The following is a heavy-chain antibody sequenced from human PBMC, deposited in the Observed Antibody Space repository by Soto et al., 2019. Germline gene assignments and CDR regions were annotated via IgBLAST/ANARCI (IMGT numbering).Heavy chain of an antibody. CDR1: GFTFDDYA. V-gene: IGHV3-9*01. CDR3: AKDQGGGPTAYYGMDV. Sequence: GGSLRLSCAASGFTFDDYAMHWVRQAPGKGLEWVSGISWNSGSIGYADSVKGRFTISRDNAKNSLYLQMNSLRAEDTALYYCAKDQGGGPTAYYGMDVWGQGTTVTVSS. CDR2: ISWNSGSI. J-gene: IGHJ6*02. D-gene: IGHD3-16*01.